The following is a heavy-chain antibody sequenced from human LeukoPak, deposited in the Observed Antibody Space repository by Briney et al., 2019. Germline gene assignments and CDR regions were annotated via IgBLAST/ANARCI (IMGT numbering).Heavy chain of an antibody. V-gene: IGHV4-34*01. CDR2: INHSGST. J-gene: IGHJ4*02. CDR3: ARGLKSIFGVVTYLDY. Sequence: SETLSLTCAVYGGSFSGYYWSWIRQPPGKGLEWIGEINHSGSTNYNPSLKSRVTISVDTSKNQFSLKLSSVTAADTAVYYCARGLKSIFGVVTYLDYWGQGTLVTVSS. D-gene: IGHD3-3*01. CDR1: GGSFSGYY.